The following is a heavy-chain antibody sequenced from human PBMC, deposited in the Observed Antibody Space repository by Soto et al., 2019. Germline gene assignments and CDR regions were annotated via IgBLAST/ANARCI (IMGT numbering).Heavy chain of an antibody. CDR1: GFSLSTSGVG. V-gene: IGHV2-5*02. J-gene: IGHJ6*02. D-gene: IGHD2-2*01. Sequence: QITLKESGPPLVKPTQTLTLTCTFSGFSLSTSGVGVGWIRQPPGKALEWLALIYWDDDKRYSPSLKSRLTITKDTSKNQVVLTMTNMDPVDTATYYCAPSIPDCSSTSCYSYYYYGMDVWGQGTTVTVSS. CDR3: APSIPDCSSTSCYSYYYYGMDV. CDR2: IYWDDDK.